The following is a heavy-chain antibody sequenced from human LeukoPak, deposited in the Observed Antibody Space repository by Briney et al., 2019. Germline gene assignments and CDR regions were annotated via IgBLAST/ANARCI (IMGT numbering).Heavy chain of an antibody. Sequence: GGSLRLSCAASGFTFSDYYMSWIRLAPGKGLEWVSYISSSGSTIYYADPVKGRFTISRDNAKNSLYLQMNSLRAEDTAVYYCARVHLGGYSYGFLDYWGQGTLVTVSS. J-gene: IGHJ4*02. CDR3: ARVHLGGYSYGFLDY. V-gene: IGHV3-11*01. CDR1: GFTFSDYY. D-gene: IGHD5-18*01. CDR2: ISSSGSTI.